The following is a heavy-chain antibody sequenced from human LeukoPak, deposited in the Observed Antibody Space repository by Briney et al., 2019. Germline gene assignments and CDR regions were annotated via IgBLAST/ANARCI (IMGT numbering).Heavy chain of an antibody. CDR1: GGSPRSHL. D-gene: IGHD4-17*01. CDR2: IYSSGTT. J-gene: IGHJ1*01. V-gene: IGHV4-59*11. CDR3: ARASFGDYSAEYFHY. Sequence: SETLSLSPALSGGSPRSHLWSWIWQPPGRGLGWIGYIYSSGTTNYYTSLKRRVTISVDTSKNQFSLKLNTVTAADTAVYYCARASFGDYSAEYFHYWGQGTLVTVSS.